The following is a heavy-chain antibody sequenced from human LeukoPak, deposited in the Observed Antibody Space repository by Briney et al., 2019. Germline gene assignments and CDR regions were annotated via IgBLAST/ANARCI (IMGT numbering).Heavy chain of an antibody. V-gene: IGHV4-30-4*08. D-gene: IGHD4-23*01. CDR2: IYNSGSS. Sequence: SETLSLTCTVSGGSINSGGYYWSWIRQHPGKGLEWIGYIYNSGSSYYNPSLKSRVIISVDTCKNQFSLKLRSVTAADTAVYYCARVSHDSGGVEYFQNWGQGTLVTVSS. CDR3: ARVSHDSGGVEYFQN. J-gene: IGHJ1*01. CDR1: GGSINSGGYY.